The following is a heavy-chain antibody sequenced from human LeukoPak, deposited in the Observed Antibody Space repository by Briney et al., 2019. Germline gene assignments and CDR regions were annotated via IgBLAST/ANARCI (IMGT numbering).Heavy chain of an antibody. Sequence: GGSLRLSCAASGFTFSSHWMHWVRQAPGKGLEWVSSISSSSSYIYYADSVKGRFTISRDNAKNSLYLQMNSLRAEDTAVYYCARSGRFSGYDYWGQGTLVTVSS. D-gene: IGHD3-22*01. V-gene: IGHV3-21*01. CDR1: GFTFSSHW. J-gene: IGHJ4*02. CDR3: ARSGRFSGYDY. CDR2: ISSSSSYI.